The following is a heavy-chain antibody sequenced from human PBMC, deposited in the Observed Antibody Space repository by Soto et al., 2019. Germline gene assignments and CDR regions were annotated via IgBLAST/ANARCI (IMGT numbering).Heavy chain of an antibody. J-gene: IGHJ1*01. CDR3: ARDRYDFWSGFQYFQH. V-gene: IGHV3-30-3*01. D-gene: IGHD3-3*01. Sequence: PGGPLRLSSAASGFTFSIYAMHWVGHAPGKGLEWVAVISYDGSNKYYADSVKGRFTISRDNSKNTLYLQMNSLRAEDTAVYYCARDRYDFWSGFQYFQHWGQGTLVTVSS. CDR1: GFTFSIYA. CDR2: ISYDGSNK.